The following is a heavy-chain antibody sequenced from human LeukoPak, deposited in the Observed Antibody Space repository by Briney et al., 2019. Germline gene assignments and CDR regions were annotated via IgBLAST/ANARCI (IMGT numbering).Heavy chain of an antibody. V-gene: IGHV3-30-3*01. CDR1: GFTFSSYA. CDR2: IPYDGSNK. CDR3: ARDGGYTYGLLLED. Sequence: GGSLRLSCAASGFTFSSYAIHWVRQAPGKGLEWVAVIPYDGSNKYYADSVKGRFTISRDNSKNTLYLQMISLRTEDTAVYYCARDGGYTYGLLLEDWGQGTLVIVSS. J-gene: IGHJ4*02. D-gene: IGHD5-18*01.